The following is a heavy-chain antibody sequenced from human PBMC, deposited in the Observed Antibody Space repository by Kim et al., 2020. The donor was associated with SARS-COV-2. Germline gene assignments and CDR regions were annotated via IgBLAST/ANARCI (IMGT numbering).Heavy chain of an antibody. Sequence: GGSMRLSCAASGFSFRDYYMNWICQAPGKGLEWVAYINSYGSSMRYADSVNGRFSISRDNAKKSLSRQMNSLTPEDRAVYSCWREPANWGQGILGTVS. CDR2: INSYGSSM. J-gene: IGHJ4*02. V-gene: IGHV3-11*01. CDR1: GFSFRDYY. CDR3: WREPAN.